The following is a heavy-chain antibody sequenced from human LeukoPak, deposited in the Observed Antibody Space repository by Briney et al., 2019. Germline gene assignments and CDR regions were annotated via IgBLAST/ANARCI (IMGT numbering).Heavy chain of an antibody. CDR2: ISSSSSYI. Sequence: RSLRLSCAASGFTFSSYSMNWVRQAPGKGLEWVSSISSSSSYIYYADSVKGRFTISRDNAKNSLYLQMNSLRAEDTAVYYCARRFWSGYYYFDYWGQGTLVTVSS. V-gene: IGHV3-21*01. J-gene: IGHJ4*02. D-gene: IGHD3-3*01. CDR1: GFTFSSYS. CDR3: ARRFWSGYYYFDY.